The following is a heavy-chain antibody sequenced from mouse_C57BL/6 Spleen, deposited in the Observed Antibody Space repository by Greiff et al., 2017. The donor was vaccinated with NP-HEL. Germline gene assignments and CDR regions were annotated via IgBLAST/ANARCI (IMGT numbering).Heavy chain of an antibody. CDR3: LTGGFAY. CDR1: GFNIKDDY. J-gene: IGHJ3*01. CDR2: IDPENGDT. V-gene: IGHV14-4*01. D-gene: IGHD4-1*01. Sequence: VQLQQSGAELVRPGASVKLSCTASGFNIKDDYMHWVKQRPEQGLEWIGWIDPENGDTEYASKFQGKATITADTSSNTAYLQLCSLTSEDTAVYYSLTGGFAYWGQGTLVTVSA.